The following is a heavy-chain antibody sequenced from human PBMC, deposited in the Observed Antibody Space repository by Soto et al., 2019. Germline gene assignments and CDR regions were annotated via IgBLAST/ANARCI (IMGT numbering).Heavy chain of an antibody. J-gene: IGHJ4*02. Sequence: QLQLQESGSGLVKPSQTLSLTCAVSGGSISSGGYSWSWIRQPPGKVLEGIGYIYHSASTYYNPSLRRRVTLTVDRSKNQFSLKLSSVTAADTAVYYCAAGGGLPRYYWGQGTLVTVSS. CDR3: AAGGGLPRYY. CDR2: IYHSAST. V-gene: IGHV4-30-2*01. D-gene: IGHD5-12*01. CDR1: GGSISSGGYS.